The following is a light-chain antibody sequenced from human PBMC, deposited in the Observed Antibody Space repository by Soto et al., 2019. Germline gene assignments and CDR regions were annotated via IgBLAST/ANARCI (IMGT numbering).Light chain of an antibody. CDR3: LQDYNYPIT. V-gene: IGKV1-5*03. CDR1: QGISSG. Sequence: DIQLTQSPATLSASVGERVTLTCLASQGISSGLAWYQQKPGKAPKLLIYKASTLKTGVPSRFSGSGSGTKFTLTIASLQPDDFAAYYCLQDYNYPITFGQGTRLEIK. CDR2: KAS. J-gene: IGKJ5*01.